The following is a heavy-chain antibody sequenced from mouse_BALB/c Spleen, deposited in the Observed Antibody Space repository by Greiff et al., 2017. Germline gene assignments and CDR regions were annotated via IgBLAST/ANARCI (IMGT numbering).Heavy chain of an antibody. J-gene: IGHJ4*01. CDR2: INPDSSTI. D-gene: IGHD1-2*01. CDR1: GFDFSRYW. CDR3: ARPSGFITTDYYAMDY. V-gene: IGHV4-1*02. Sequence: DVKLVESGGGLVQPGGSLKLSCAASGFDFSRYWMSWVRQAPGKGLEWIGEINPDSSTINYTPSLKDKFIISRDNAKNTLYLQMSKVRSEDTALYYCARPSGFITTDYYAMDYWGQGTSVTVSS.